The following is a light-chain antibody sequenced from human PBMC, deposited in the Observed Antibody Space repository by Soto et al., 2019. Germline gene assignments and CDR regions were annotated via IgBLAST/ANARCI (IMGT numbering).Light chain of an antibody. Sequence: EIVMTQSPDSLAVSLGERATINCKSSQSVFYSSNNENYLAWYQQKTGQSPKLLIHWASTRKSGVPDRFSGSRSGTDFTLTISSLQAEDVAVYFCHQYYSTPYNFRQGTKLQIK. CDR3: HQYYSTPYN. V-gene: IGKV4-1*01. J-gene: IGKJ2*01. CDR2: WAS. CDR1: QSVFYSSNNENY.